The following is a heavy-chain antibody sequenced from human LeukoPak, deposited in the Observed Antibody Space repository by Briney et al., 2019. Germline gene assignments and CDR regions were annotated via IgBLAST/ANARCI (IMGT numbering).Heavy chain of an antibody. J-gene: IGHJ5*02. V-gene: IGHV4-4*02. D-gene: IGHD2/OR15-2a*01. Sequence: SGTLSLTCAVAGGSISSGNWWTWVRQPPGKGLEWIGEIYHSGRTNYSPSLKSRVTILLDTSKNHFSVSLSSVTATDTAIYFCARGRGGRLSASNWFDTWGQGILVTVSS. CDR2: IYHSGRT. CDR1: GGSISSGNW. CDR3: ARGRGGRLSASNWFDT.